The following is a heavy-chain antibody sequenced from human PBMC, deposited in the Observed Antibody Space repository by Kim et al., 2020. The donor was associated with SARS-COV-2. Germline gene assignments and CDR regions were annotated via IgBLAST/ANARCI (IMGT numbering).Heavy chain of an antibody. J-gene: IGHJ6*02. Sequence: STSYAGAGMGRFTMYGDNSKSTLYLQMNSLRAEDTAVYYCARDLDYYGMDVWGQGTTVTVSS. V-gene: IGHV3-53*01. CDR3: ARDLDYYGMDV. CDR2: ST.